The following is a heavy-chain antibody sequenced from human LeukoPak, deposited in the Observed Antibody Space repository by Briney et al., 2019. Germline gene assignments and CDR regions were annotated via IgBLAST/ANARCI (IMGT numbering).Heavy chain of an antibody. J-gene: IGHJ4*02. V-gene: IGHV3-23*01. CDR3: AKLCSGGSCYWNY. D-gene: IGHD2-15*01. CDR2: ISASGGST. CDR1: GFTFSSSA. Sequence: GGSLRLSCSASGFTFSSSAMSWVRQAPGKGLEWVSGISASGGSTDYADSVKGRFTISRDNSKNTLYLQMDSLRAEDTAVYYCAKLCSGGSCYWNYWGQGTLVTVSS.